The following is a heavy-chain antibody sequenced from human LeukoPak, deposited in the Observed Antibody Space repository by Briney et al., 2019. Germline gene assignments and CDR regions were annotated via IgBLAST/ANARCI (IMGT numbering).Heavy chain of an antibody. J-gene: IGHJ4*02. D-gene: IGHD3-16*01. CDR2: ISGNGDIT. CDR3: AKVTGGDMITYGGLDY. V-gene: IGHV3-23*01. CDR1: GFTFINYA. Sequence: GSLRLSCAAPGFTFINYAVSWVRQAPGKGLEWVSAISGNGDITYYTDSVKGRFTISRDNSKNTLYLQMNSLRAEDTAIYYCAKVTGGDMITYGGLDYWGQGTLVTVSS.